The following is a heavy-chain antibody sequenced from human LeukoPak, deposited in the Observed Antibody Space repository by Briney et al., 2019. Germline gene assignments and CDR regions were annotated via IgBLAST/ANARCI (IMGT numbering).Heavy chain of an antibody. Sequence: GGSLRLSCAASGFTFSSYSMNWVRQAPGKGLEWVSSISSSSSYIYYADSVKGRFTISRDNAKNSLYLQMNSLRAEDTAMYYCARDGPSKGQIWGQGTMVTVSS. CDR1: GFTFSSYS. CDR2: ISSSSSYI. CDR3: ARDGPSKGQI. J-gene: IGHJ3*02. V-gene: IGHV3-21*01.